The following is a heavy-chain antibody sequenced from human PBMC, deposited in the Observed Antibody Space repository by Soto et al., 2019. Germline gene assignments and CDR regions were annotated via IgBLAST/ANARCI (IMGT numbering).Heavy chain of an antibody. CDR3: ARDRRNYYDSSEPIFDY. V-gene: IGHV4-59*01. CDR1: GGSISSYY. Sequence: LSLTCTVSGGSISSYYWSWIRQPPGKGLEWIGYIYYSGSTNYHPSLKSRVTISVDTSKNQFSLKLSSVTAADTAVYYCARDRRNYYDSSEPIFDYWGQGTLVTVSS. D-gene: IGHD3-22*01. CDR2: IYYSGST. J-gene: IGHJ4*02.